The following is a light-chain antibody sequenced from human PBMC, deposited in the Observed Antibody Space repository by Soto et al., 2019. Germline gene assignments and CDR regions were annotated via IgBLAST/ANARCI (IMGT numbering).Light chain of an antibody. CDR2: RNA. J-gene: IGLJ1*01. CDR1: SSNIGSNY. V-gene: IGLV1-47*01. CDR3: AVWDDSLSGFYV. Sequence: QLVLTQPPSASGTPGQRVTISCSGSSSNIGSNYVYWYQQLPGTAPKLLIYRNAQRPSGVPDRFSGSKSGTSASLAISGLRSEDEADYYCAVWDDSLSGFYVFGTGTKLTVL.